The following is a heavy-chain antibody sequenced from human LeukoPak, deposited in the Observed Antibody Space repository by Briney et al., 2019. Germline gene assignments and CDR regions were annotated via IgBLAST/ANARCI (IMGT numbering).Heavy chain of an antibody. CDR2: INPNSGGT. D-gene: IGHD2-2*01. CDR1: GYTFTGYY. J-gene: IGHJ4*02. CDR3: ARDLTSTIVVVPAASLDY. Sequence: ASVKVSCKTSGYTFTGYYMHWVRQAPGQGLEWRGWINPNSGGTNYAQKFQGRVTMTRDTSISTAYMELSRLRSDDTAVYYCARDLTSTIVVVPAASLDYWGQGTLVTVSS. V-gene: IGHV1-2*02.